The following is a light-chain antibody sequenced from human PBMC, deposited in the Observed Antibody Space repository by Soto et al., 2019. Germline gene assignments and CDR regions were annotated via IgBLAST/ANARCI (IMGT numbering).Light chain of an antibody. CDR3: QQSYSAPLT. J-gene: IGKJ4*01. CDR1: QSISAY. V-gene: IGKV1-39*01. Sequence: DIQMTQSPSSLSASVGDRVTITCRASQSISAYLNWYQQKPGEAPKVLINAVSTLQSGVPSRFTGSRSGTESTLTINSLQPEDSATYYCQQSYSAPLTFGGGTKVDIK. CDR2: AVS.